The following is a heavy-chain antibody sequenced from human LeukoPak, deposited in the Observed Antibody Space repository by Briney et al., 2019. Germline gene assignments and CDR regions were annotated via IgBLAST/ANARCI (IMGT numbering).Heavy chain of an antibody. CDR2: IYTSGST. Sequence: SEPLSLLCSVSGGSLSIYYGRWIRHPAGEAVEGIGRIYTSGSTNYYPSLKSRVTMSVDTSKSQFSLKLSSVTAADTAVYYCARDRGSGYGMDVWGQGTTVTVSS. J-gene: IGHJ6*02. V-gene: IGHV4-4*07. CDR3: ARDRGSGYGMDV. CDR1: GGSLSIYY. D-gene: IGHD3-10*01.